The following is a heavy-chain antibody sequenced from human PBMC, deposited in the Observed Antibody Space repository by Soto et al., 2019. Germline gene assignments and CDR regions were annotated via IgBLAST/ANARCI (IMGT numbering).Heavy chain of an antibody. CDR1: GGSISSGGYF. V-gene: IGHV4-31*03. D-gene: IGHD4-17*01. J-gene: IGHJ3*02. CDR2: IHYSGNT. CDR3: ATSTVTKEPDAFDI. Sequence: QVQLQESGPGLVKPSQTLSLTCTVSGGSISSGGYFWSWIRQHPGKGLEWIGYIHYSGNTYYNPSLESRVTISMDTSMKHFSLKLSSVTAADTAVYYCATSTVTKEPDAFDIWGQGTMVTVSA.